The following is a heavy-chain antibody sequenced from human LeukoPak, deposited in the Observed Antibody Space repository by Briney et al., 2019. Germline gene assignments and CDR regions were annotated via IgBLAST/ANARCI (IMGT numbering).Heavy chain of an antibody. J-gene: IGHJ4*02. V-gene: IGHV3-30*02. CDR3: AKDHIRSMTTVTPWVDY. D-gene: IGHD4-17*01. CDR1: GYTFTDYY. Sequence: SCKASGYTFTDYYMHWVRQAPGKGLEWVAFIRYDGSNKYYADSVKGRFTISRDNSKNTLYLQMNSLRAEDTAVYYCAKDHIRSMTTVTPWVDYWGQGTLVTVSS. CDR2: IRYDGSNK.